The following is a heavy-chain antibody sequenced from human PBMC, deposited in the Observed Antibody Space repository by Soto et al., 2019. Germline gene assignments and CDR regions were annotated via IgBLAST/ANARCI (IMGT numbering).Heavy chain of an antibody. CDR1: GYTFTGYY. CDR2: INPNSGDT. J-gene: IGHJ6*02. V-gene: IGHV1-2*02. CDR3: AKGGAIVAAGTRVYLYNAMDV. Sequence: AASVKVSCKASGYTFTGYYVHWVRQAPGQGLEWMGWINPNSGDTYLAQRFQGRVTMNRDTSIGTAYMELRGLKSDDTAEYYCAKGGAIVAAGTRVYLYNAMDVWGQGTTVTVS. D-gene: IGHD1-26*01.